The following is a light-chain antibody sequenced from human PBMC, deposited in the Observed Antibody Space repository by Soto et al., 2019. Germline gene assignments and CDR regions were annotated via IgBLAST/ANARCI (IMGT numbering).Light chain of an antibody. V-gene: IGLV1-47*02. CDR1: SSNIGSNF. CDR3: QSYDSSLSGSVV. Sequence: QSVLTQPPSASGTPGQRVTISCSGSSSNIGSNFVYWYQQLPGTAPKLLIYSNYQRPFGVPDRFSGSKSGTSASLAITGLQAEDEADYYCQSYDSSLSGSVVFGGGTKLTVL. J-gene: IGLJ2*01. CDR2: SNY.